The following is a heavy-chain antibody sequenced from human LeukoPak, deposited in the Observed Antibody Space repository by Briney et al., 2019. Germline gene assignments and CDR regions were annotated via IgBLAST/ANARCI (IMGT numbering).Heavy chain of an antibody. CDR1: GGSVSSGSYY. Sequence: SETLSLTCTVSGGSVSSGSYYWSWIRQPPGKGLEWIGYIYYSGSTNYNPSLKSRVTISVDTSKNQFSLKLSSVTAADTAVYYCARDGRSSYCGGDCFSDYWGQGTLVTVSS. V-gene: IGHV4-61*01. CDR2: IYYSGST. J-gene: IGHJ4*02. D-gene: IGHD2-21*02. CDR3: ARDGRSSYCGGDCFSDY.